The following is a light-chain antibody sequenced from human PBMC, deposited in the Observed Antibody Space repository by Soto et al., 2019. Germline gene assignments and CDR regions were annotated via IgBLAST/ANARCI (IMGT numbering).Light chain of an antibody. CDR2: IND. CDR3: AAWDDSLNAL. V-gene: IGLV1-44*01. Sequence: QSVLTQPPSASGTPGQRITISCSGSSSNIGDNPVNWYQQLPGAAPKLLIYINDQRPSGVPDRFSGSKSGTSASLAISRLQPEDEADYYCAAWDDSLNALFGTGTKVNRP. J-gene: IGLJ1*01. CDR1: SSNIGDNP.